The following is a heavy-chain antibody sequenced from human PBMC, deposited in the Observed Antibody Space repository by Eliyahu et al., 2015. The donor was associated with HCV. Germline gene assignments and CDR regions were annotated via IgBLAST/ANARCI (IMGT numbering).Heavy chain of an antibody. D-gene: IGHD3-22*01. Sequence: EVQLVESGGGFVQPGGSLRLSCAASGFTFKNYWMDWVRQVPGKGLMWVSRINTGGSRTAYADSVKGRFTISRDNAKNTLYLQMDSLRAEDTAVYYCARAQSFDDSTAYYLYWGQGTLVTVSS. CDR2: INTGGSRT. CDR3: ARAQSFDDSTAYYLY. J-gene: IGHJ1*01. CDR1: GFTFKNYW. V-gene: IGHV3-74*01.